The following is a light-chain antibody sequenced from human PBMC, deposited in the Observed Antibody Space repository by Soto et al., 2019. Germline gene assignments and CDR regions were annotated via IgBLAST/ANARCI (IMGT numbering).Light chain of an antibody. CDR3: QQYNSYWT. Sequence: DIQMTQPPSTLSASVGDRVTITCRASQSISSWLAWYQQKPGKAPKLLIYDASSLESGVPSRFSGSGSGTEFTLTINSLQPDDFATYYCQQYNSYWTFAQGTKVDIK. CDR2: DAS. CDR1: QSISSW. J-gene: IGKJ1*01. V-gene: IGKV1-5*01.